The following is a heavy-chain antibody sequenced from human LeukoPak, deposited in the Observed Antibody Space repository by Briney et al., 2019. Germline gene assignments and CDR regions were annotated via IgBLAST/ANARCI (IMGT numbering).Heavy chain of an antibody. J-gene: IGHJ6*03. Sequence: GGSLRLSCAASGFTFNTYSVNCVRQAPGKGPEWVSFISSTSRNIYYADSVKGRFNVSRDNAKNSLFLQMSSLRVEDTAVYFCARAQRRGTFAYYSYMDVWGKGTTVTVSS. CDR2: ISSTSRNI. CDR3: ARAQRRGTFAYYSYMDV. D-gene: IGHD1-26*01. V-gene: IGHV3-21*01. CDR1: GFTFNTYS.